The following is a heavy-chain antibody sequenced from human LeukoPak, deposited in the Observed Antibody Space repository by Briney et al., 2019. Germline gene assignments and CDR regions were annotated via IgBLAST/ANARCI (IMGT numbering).Heavy chain of an antibody. D-gene: IGHD6-13*01. J-gene: IGHJ4*02. V-gene: IGHV4-59*01. Sequence: SETLSLTCTVSGGSISSYYWSWIRQPPGKGLEWIGYIYYSGSTNYNPSLKSRVTISVDTSKNQFSLKLSSVTAADTAVYYRASSGSSSWYGDFDYWGQGTLVTVSS. CDR3: ASSGSSSWYGDFDY. CDR1: GGSISSYY. CDR2: IYYSGST.